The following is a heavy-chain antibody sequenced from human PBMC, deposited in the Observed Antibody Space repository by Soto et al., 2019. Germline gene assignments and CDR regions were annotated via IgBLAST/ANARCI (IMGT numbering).Heavy chain of an antibody. CDR2: IRSSSYT. D-gene: IGHD3-16*01. Sequence: GGSLRLSCAASGFTFSDYYMTWIRQAPGKGLEWVSYIRSSSYTYYADSVKGRFTISRDNAKNSLYLQMNSLRDEDTAVYYCGRDDSVMYAFDIWGQGTMVTVSS. CDR3: GRDDSVMYAFDI. CDR1: GFTFSDYY. J-gene: IGHJ3*02. V-gene: IGHV3-11*06.